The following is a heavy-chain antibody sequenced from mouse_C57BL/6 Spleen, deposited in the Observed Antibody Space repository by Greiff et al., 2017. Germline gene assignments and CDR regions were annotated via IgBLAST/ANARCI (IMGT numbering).Heavy chain of an antibody. D-gene: IGHD1-1*01. CDR2: IYPRSGNT. Sequence: VQLQQSGAELARPGASVKLSCKASGYTFTSYGISWVKQRPGQGLEWIGEIYPRSGNTYYNEKFKGKATLTADKSSSTAYMELRSLTSEDSAVYFCARYYGSSSWFAYWGQGTLVTASA. V-gene: IGHV1-81*01. CDR3: ARYYGSSSWFAY. J-gene: IGHJ3*01. CDR1: GYTFTSYG.